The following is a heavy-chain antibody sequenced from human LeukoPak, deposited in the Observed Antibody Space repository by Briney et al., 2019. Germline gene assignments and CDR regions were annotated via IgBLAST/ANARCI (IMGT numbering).Heavy chain of an antibody. CDR2: ISGSGGST. CDR1: GFTFSDCY. Sequence: GGSLRLSCVASGFTFSDCYMSWIRQAPGKGLEWVSAISGSGGSTYYADSVKGRFTISRDNSKNTLYLQMNSLRAEDTAVYYCAKGAGGIVGATPFDYWGQGTLVTVSS. D-gene: IGHD1-26*01. CDR3: AKGAGGIVGATPFDY. V-gene: IGHV3-23*01. J-gene: IGHJ4*02.